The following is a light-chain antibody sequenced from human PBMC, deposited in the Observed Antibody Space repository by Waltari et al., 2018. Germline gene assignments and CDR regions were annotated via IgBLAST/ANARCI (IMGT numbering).Light chain of an antibody. V-gene: IGKV3-20*01. CDR1: QSLSRYS. Sequence: EIVLTQSPDTLSLYHGEGATLSCRASQSLSRYSFAWYQHKPGQGPRLLIYAASSRATGIPGRFSGGKSGTDFILTISRLEPEDFAVYYCQQYGSSPVTFGQGTRLEIK. J-gene: IGKJ5*01. CDR2: AAS. CDR3: QQYGSSPVT.